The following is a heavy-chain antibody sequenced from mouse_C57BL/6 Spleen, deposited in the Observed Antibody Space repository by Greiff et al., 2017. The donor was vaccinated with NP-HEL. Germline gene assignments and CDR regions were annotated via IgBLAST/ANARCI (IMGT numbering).Heavy chain of an antibody. D-gene: IGHD3-2*02. CDR3: ASTAQASAWFAY. Sequence: EVQGVESGGGLVKPGGSLKLSCAASGFTFSSYAMSWVRQTPEKRLEWVATISDGGSYPYYPDKVKGRFTISRDNAKNNLYLQMSHLKSEDTAMYYCASTAQASAWFAYWGQGTLVTVSA. J-gene: IGHJ3*01. CDR2: ISDGGSYP. CDR1: GFTFSSYA. V-gene: IGHV5-4*01.